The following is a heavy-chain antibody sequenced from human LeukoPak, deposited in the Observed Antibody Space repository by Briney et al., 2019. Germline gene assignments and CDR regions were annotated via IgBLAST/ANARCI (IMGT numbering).Heavy chain of an antibody. CDR2: IYYTGST. J-gene: IGHJ4*02. CDR1: GGSISSGGYY. Sequence: SQTLSLTCTVSGGSISSGGYYWSWIRQLPGKGLEWIGYIYYTGSTYYNPSLKSRVTISVDTSNNQFSLKLSSVTAADTAVFYCARQPVRGGNYFDYWGQGTLVTVSS. CDR3: ARQPVRGGNYFDY. V-gene: IGHV4-31*03. D-gene: IGHD3-10*01.